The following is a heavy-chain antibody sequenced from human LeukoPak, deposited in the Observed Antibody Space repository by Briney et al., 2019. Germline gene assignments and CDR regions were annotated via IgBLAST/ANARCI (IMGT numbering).Heavy chain of an antibody. CDR3: ARDAITMIVVVPWYNWFDP. D-gene: IGHD3-22*01. CDR2: INPNSGGT. J-gene: IGHJ5*02. V-gene: IGHV1-2*02. Sequence: ASVKVSCKASGYTFTGYYMHWVRQAPGQGLEWMGWINPNSGGTNYAQKFQGRVTMTRDTSISTAYMELSRLRSDDTAVYYCARDAITMIVVVPWYNWFDPWGQGTLVTVSS. CDR1: GYTFTGYY.